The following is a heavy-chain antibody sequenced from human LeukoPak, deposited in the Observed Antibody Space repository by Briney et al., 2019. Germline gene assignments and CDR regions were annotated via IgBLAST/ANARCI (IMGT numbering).Heavy chain of an antibody. CDR2: IYYSGST. CDR3: ARDIYGAFDI. V-gene: IGHV4-59*01. CDR1: GGSINNYY. J-gene: IGHJ3*02. Sequence: PSETLSLTCTVSGGSINNYYWSWIRQPPGKGLEWIGYIYYSGSTNYNPSLKSRVTISVDTSKNQFSLKLSSVTAADTAVYYCARDIYGAFDIWGQGTMVTVSS. D-gene: IGHD4-17*01.